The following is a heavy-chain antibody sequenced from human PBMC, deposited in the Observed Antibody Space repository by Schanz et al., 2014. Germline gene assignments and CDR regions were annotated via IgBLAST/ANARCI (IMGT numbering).Heavy chain of an antibody. D-gene: IGHD4-17*01. Sequence: VQLVESGGGLVKPGGSLRLSCAASGFTFSSSSMNWVRQAPGKGLEWVSSIGSSSTYIFYSDSVKGRFTISRDNAKNSLYLQMNSLRVEDTAVYYCARDKYDYGAPRNSDPWGQGTLVTVSS. CDR2: IGSSSTYI. CDR3: ARDKYDYGAPRNSDP. J-gene: IGHJ5*02. V-gene: IGHV3-21*02. CDR1: GFTFSSSS.